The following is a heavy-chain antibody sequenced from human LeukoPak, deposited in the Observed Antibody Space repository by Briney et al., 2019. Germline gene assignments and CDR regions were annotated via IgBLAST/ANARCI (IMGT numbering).Heavy chain of an antibody. CDR1: GYSFTDKY. CDR3: ARGGGSSEVDAFDI. CDR2: INPNSGGT. D-gene: IGHD4-23*01. V-gene: IGHV1-2*02. J-gene: IGHJ3*02. Sequence: ASVKVSCKASGYSFTDKYMHWVRQAPGQGLEWMGWINPNSGGTNYAQKFQGRVTMTRDTSISTAYMELSRLRSDDTAVYYCARGGGSSEVDAFDIWGQGTMVTVSS.